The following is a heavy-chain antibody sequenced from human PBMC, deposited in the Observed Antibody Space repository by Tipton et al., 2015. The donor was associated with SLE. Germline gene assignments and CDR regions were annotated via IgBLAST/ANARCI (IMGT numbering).Heavy chain of an antibody. CDR1: GFTFSSSW. D-gene: IGHD2-2*01. V-gene: IGHV3-7*01. Sequence: VQLVQSGGGLVQAGGSLRLSCAASGFTFSSSWMNWVRQAPGKGLEWVANIKEDGSEKHYVDSVKDRLTISRDNAKNSLYLQMNSLRTEDTAVYYCAREYPGYFYYMDVWGKGTTVTVSS. J-gene: IGHJ6*03. CDR3: AREYPGYFYYMDV. CDR2: IKEDGSEK.